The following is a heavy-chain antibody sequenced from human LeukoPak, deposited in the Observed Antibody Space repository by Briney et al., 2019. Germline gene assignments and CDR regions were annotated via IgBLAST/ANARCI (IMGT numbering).Heavy chain of an antibody. Sequence: LPGGSLRLSCAASGFTFRDYAMHWVRQAPGKGLEWVAVISYDGRHKNYADSVKGRFTISRDDSENTLYLQMNSLRIEDTAIYCCARDEYDGYNLGPSDYWGQGTLVTVSS. CDR1: GFTFRDYA. J-gene: IGHJ4*02. V-gene: IGHV3-30*04. D-gene: IGHD5-24*01. CDR2: ISYDGRHK. CDR3: ARDEYDGYNLGPSDY.